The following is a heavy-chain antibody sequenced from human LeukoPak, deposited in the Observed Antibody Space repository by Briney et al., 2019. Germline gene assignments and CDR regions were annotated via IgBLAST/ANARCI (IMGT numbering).Heavy chain of an antibody. D-gene: IGHD4-17*01. J-gene: IGHJ4*02. CDR3: ARLTHDYGDYTGLDY. CDR2: IYYSGST. CDR1: GGSISSYY. Sequence: SETLSLTCTVSGGSISSYYWSWIRQPPGKGLEWIGYIYYSGSTNYNPSLKSRVTISVDTSKNQFSLKLSSVTAADTAVYYCARLTHDYGDYTGLDYWGQGTLVTVSS. V-gene: IGHV4-59*08.